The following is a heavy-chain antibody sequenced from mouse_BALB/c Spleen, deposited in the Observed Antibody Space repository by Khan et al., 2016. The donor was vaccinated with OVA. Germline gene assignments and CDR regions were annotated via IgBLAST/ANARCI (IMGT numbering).Heavy chain of an antibody. CDR1: GFNIKDTH. J-gene: IGHJ2*01. CDR2: IDPANDNS. CDR3: APAGTGDYFDY. Sequence: VQLKESGAELVKPGASVKLSCTASGFNIKDTHMHWVKQRPDQGLEWIGRIDPANDNSKYDPRFQGKATITADTSSNTAYLHLSSLTSEDTAVYYCAPAGTGDYFDYWGQGTTRTVSS. V-gene: IGHV14-3*02. D-gene: IGHD4-1*01.